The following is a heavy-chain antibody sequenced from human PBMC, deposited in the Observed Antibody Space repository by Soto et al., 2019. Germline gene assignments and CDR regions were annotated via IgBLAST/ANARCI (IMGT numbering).Heavy chain of an antibody. CDR2: FDPEDGET. D-gene: IGHD3-10*01. CDR1: GYTLTELS. V-gene: IGHV1-24*01. CDR3: ATEGNYYGSGSYYKAGNWFDP. Sequence: GASVKVSCKVSGYTLTELSMHWVRQAPGKGLEWMGGFDPEDGETIYAQKFQGRVTVTEDTSTDTAYMELSSLRSEDTAVYYCATEGNYYGSGSYYKAGNWFDPWGQGTLVTVSS. J-gene: IGHJ5*02.